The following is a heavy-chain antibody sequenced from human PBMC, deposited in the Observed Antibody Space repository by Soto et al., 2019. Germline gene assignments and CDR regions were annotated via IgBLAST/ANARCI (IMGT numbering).Heavy chain of an antibody. CDR1: GFSFSSYA. CDR3: ARDMYSSDYFVRWFEP. Sequence: QVRLVESGGGVVQPGRSLRLSCTASGFSFSSYAMYWFRQPPGKGLEWVAVISHDGLNKHYADSVKGRVTVSRVNSNHSLDLKLSSLRGEDTAMYYCARDMYSSDYFVRWFEPWGQGTLVTVSS. CDR2: ISHDGLNK. D-gene: IGHD6-19*01. J-gene: IGHJ5*02. V-gene: IGHV3-30-3*01.